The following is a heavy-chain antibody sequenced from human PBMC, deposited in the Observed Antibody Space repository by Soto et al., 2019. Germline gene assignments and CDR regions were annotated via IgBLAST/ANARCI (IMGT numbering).Heavy chain of an antibody. D-gene: IGHD2-8*01. Sequence: SETLSLTCTVSGGSISSYYWSWIRQPPGKGLEWIGYIYYSGSTNYNPSLKSRVTISVDTSKNQFSLKLSSVTAADTAVYYCARHPPKNGLNDYWGQGTLVTVSS. CDR1: GGSISSYY. CDR3: ARHPPKNGLNDY. J-gene: IGHJ4*02. CDR2: IYYSGST. V-gene: IGHV4-59*08.